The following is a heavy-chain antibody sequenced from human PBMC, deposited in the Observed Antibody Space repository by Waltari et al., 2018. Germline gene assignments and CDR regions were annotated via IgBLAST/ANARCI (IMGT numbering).Heavy chain of an antibody. J-gene: IGHJ5*02. Sequence: QVQLQQSGPGLVKPSQTLSLTCAISGDSVSSNRAAWNWIRQSPSSGLEWLGRTYYRSKWYNDYAVSVKSRITINPDTSKNQFSLQLNSVTPEDTAVYYCARDPGQQLYFPYNWFDPWGQGTLVTVSS. D-gene: IGHD6-13*01. CDR3: ARDPGQQLYFPYNWFDP. CDR2: TYYRSKWYN. V-gene: IGHV6-1*01. CDR1: GDSVSSNRAA.